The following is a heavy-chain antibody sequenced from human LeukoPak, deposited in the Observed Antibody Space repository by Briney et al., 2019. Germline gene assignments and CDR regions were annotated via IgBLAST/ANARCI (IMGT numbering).Heavy chain of an antibody. CDR1: GFTFSTYV. Sequence: GGSLRLSCADSGFTFSTYVMSWVRQAPGKGLEWISTISGGGSSTYYADSVKGRFTISRDNSNNTLYLQMNSLRAGDTAVYYCAKRESSGKYFDYWGQGTLVTVSS. CDR3: AKRESSGKYFDY. V-gene: IGHV3-23*01. D-gene: IGHD6-19*01. J-gene: IGHJ4*02. CDR2: ISGGGSST.